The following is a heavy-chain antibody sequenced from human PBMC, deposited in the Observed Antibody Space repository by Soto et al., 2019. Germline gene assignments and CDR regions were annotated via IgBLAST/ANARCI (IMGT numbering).Heavy chain of an antibody. J-gene: IGHJ4*02. V-gene: IGHV4-34*01. Sequence: QVQLQQWGAGLLKPSETLSLTCAVYGGSFSGYYWSWIRQPPGKGLEWIGEINHSGSTNYNPSLKRRVTISVDKSKNQFSLKLSSVNAADTAVYYCARGSVRRTVAYSSSGGICDYWGQGTLVTVSS. CDR1: GGSFSGYY. CDR3: ARGSVRRTVAYSSSGGICDY. D-gene: IGHD6-6*01. CDR2: INHSGST.